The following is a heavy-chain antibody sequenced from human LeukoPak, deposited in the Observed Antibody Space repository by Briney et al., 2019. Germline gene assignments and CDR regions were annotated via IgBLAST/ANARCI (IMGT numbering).Heavy chain of an antibody. J-gene: IGHJ6*02. CDR3: ARIPIAAAGSPNYYYYGMDV. V-gene: IGHV1-46*01. Sequence: ASVKVSCKASGYTFTSYYMHWVRQAPGQGLEWMGIINPSGGSTSYAQKFQGRVTMTRATSTSTVYMELSSLRSEDTAVYYCARIPIAAAGSPNYYYYGMDVWGQGTTVTVSS. D-gene: IGHD6-13*01. CDR1: GYTFTSYY. CDR2: INPSGGST.